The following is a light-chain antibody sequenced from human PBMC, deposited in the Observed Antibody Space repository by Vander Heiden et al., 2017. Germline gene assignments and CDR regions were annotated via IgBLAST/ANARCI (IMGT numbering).Light chain of an antibody. CDR3: QQYSDSLRT. V-gene: IGKV3-20*01. J-gene: IGKJ1*01. Sequence: EIVLTQSPGPLSLSPGERATLSRRASQSISSTYLAWYQQKPGQAPRLLIYGASSRATGIPDRFSGSGSGTDFTLTISRLEPDDFAVFYCQQYSDSLRTFAQGTKVEIK. CDR1: QSISSTY. CDR2: GAS.